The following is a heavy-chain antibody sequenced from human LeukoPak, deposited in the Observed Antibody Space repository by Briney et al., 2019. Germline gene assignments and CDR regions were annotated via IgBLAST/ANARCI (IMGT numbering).Heavy chain of an antibody. Sequence: SSETLSLTCTVSGGSISSYYWSWIRQPPGKGLEWIGYIYYSGSTNYNPSLKSRVTISVDTSKNQFSLKLSSVTAADTAVYCCARVWFGAVAGRYYYYMDVWGKGTTVTVSS. D-gene: IGHD6-19*01. V-gene: IGHV4-59*01. CDR3: ARVWFGAVAGRYYYYMDV. CDR1: GGSISSYY. CDR2: IYYSGST. J-gene: IGHJ6*03.